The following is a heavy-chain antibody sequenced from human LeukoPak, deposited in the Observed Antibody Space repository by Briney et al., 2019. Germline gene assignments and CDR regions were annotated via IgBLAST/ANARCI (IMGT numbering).Heavy chain of an antibody. V-gene: IGHV3-33*01. CDR1: GFTFSSYG. Sequence: GGSLRLSCSASGFTFSSYGMHWVPQAPGKGLEWVAVIWYDGSTKYYGDSVKGRFTISRDNSKNTLYLQMNSLRAEDTAVYYCARERGGSSYFDYWGQGTLVTVSS. D-gene: IGHD2-15*01. J-gene: IGHJ4*02. CDR2: IWYDGSTK. CDR3: ARERGGSSYFDY.